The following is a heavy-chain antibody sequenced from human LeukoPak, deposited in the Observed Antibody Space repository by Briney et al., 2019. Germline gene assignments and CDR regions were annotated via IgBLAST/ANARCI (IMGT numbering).Heavy chain of an antibody. CDR2: FDPEDGET. D-gene: IGHD3-22*01. Sequence: ASVKVSCKVSGYTLTELSMHWVRQAPGKGLEWMGGFDPEDGETIYAQKFQGRVTMTEGTSTDTAYMELSSLRSEDTAVYYCATDQYYDSSGYYGVIAFDIWGQGTMVTVSS. CDR3: ATDQYYDSSGYYGVIAFDI. V-gene: IGHV1-24*01. CDR1: GYTLTELS. J-gene: IGHJ3*02.